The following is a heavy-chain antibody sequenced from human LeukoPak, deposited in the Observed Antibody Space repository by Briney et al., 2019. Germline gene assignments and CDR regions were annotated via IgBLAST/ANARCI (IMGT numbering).Heavy chain of an antibody. J-gene: IGHJ2*01. CDR3: ARRIRATVTTYLVPWYFDL. D-gene: IGHD4-17*01. V-gene: IGHV3-53*01. CDR1: GFTVSSNY. Sequence: GGSLRLSCAASGFTVSSNYMSWVRQAPGKGLEWVSVIYSGGSTYYADSVKGRFTISRDNSKNTLYLQMNSLRAEDTAVYYCARRIRATVTTYLVPWYFDLWGRGTLVTVSS. CDR2: IYSGGST.